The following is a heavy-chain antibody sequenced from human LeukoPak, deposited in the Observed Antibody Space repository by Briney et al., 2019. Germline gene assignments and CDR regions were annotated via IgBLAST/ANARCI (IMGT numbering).Heavy chain of an antibody. D-gene: IGHD3-9*01. CDR2: ISSSGSSI. CDR3: ARVRVTGYSNFAY. J-gene: IGHJ4*02. V-gene: IGHV3-11*01. CDR1: GFTFSDYY. Sequence: GGSLRLSCAASGFTFSDYYMSWIRQAPGKGLEWVSYISSSGSSIYYADSVKGRFTISGDNSKSTVYLQMSSLRAEDTAVYYCARVRVTGYSNFAYWGQGTLVTVSS.